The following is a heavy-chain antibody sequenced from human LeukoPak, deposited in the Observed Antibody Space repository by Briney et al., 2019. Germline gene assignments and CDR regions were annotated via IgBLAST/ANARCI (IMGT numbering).Heavy chain of an antibody. J-gene: IGHJ4*02. D-gene: IGHD2-2*01. V-gene: IGHV3-23*01. CDR1: GFTFSSYA. Sequence: PGGSLRLSCAASGFTFSSYAMSWVRQAPGKGLEWVSAISGSGGSTYYADSVKGRFTISRDNSKNTLYLQMNSLRAEDTAVYYCARVAEDCSSTSCYRNFDYWGQGTLVTVSS. CDR2: ISGSGGST. CDR3: ARVAEDCSSTSCYRNFDY.